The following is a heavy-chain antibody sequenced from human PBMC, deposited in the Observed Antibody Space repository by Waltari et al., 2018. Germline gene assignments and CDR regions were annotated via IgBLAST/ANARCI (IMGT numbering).Heavy chain of an antibody. Sequence: QMELQQWGARFLKPSETLSLTCAVPCGAFSGYSWTWNRQRPGTGLEWIGDIDDGGSTNYKPSLWSRGTMSLDTSRGQFSLKLAAVTAADMAIYYCARHFFTMTADYFDSWGQGTPVSVSS. CDR2: IDDGGST. CDR3: ARHFFTMTADYFDS. CDR1: CGAFSGYS. D-gene: IGHD2-21*02. V-gene: IGHV4-34*02. J-gene: IGHJ4*02.